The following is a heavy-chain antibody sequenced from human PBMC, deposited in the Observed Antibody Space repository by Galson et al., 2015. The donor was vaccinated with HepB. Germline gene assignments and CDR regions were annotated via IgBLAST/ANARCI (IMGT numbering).Heavy chain of an antibody. V-gene: IGHV3-15*01. D-gene: IGHD3-3*01. J-gene: IGHJ4*02. CDR3: TTGPEKSWSGDFDY. CDR2: FRSKADGGTT. Sequence: SLRLSCAASGFTFTDAWMSWVRQAPGKGLEWVGRFRSKADGGTTDYAAPVKGRFTTSRDDSKSMVYLQMNSLKIEDTAVYYCTTGPEKSWSGDFDYWGQGTLVTVSS. CDR1: GFTFTDAW.